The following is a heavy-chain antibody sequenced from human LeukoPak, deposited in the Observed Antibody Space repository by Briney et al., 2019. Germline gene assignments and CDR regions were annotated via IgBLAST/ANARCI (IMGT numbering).Heavy chain of an antibody. J-gene: IGHJ4*02. CDR3: ATLGEKMATYFDY. CDR2: IIPIFGTA. D-gene: IGHD5-24*01. CDR1: GGTFSSYA. V-gene: IGHV1-69*13. Sequence: GASVKVSCKASGGTFSSYAISWVRQAPGQGLERMGGIIPIFGTANYAQKFQGRVTITADESTSTAYMELSSLRSEDTAVYYCATLGEKMATYFDYWGQGTLVTVSS.